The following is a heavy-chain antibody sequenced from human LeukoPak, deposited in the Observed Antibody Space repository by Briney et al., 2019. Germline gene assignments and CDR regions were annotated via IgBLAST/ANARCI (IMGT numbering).Heavy chain of an antibody. D-gene: IGHD3-9*01. J-gene: IGHJ3*02. Sequence: PSETLSLTCAVYGGSFSGYYWSWIRQPPGKGLEWIGEINHSGSTNYNPSLKSRVTISVDTSKNQFSLKLSSVTAADTAVYYCARCTLTGSTDAFDIWGQGTMVTVSS. CDR3: ARCTLTGSTDAFDI. CDR1: GGSFSGYY. CDR2: INHSGST. V-gene: IGHV4-34*01.